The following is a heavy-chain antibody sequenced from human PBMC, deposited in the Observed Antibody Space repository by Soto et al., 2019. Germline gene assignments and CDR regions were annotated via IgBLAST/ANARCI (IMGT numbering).Heavy chain of an antibody. CDR3: ARARPLVAARRDDAFDI. CDR2: IYHSGST. V-gene: IGHV4-30-2*01. Sequence: QLQLQESGSGLVKPSQTLSLTCAVSGGSISSGGYSWSWIRQPPGKGLEWIGYIYHSGSTYYYPSPRSRLTISVDRSKNQCALKLRSVAAADTAAYHCARARPLVAARRDDAFDIWGQGTMVTVSS. J-gene: IGHJ3*02. CDR1: GGSISSGGYS. D-gene: IGHD6-6*01.